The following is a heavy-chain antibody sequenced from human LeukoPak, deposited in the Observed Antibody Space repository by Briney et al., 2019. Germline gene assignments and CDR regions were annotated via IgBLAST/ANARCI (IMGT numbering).Heavy chain of an antibody. J-gene: IGHJ4*02. CDR3: ARDNWIQLWLQFDY. Sequence: ASVKVSCKASGYTFTSYGISWVRQAPGQGREWMGWISAYNGNTNYAQKLQGRVTMTTDTSTSTAYMELRSLRSDDTAVYYCARDNWIQLWLQFDYWGQGTLVIVSS. V-gene: IGHV1-18*01. D-gene: IGHD5-18*01. CDR2: ISAYNGNT. CDR1: GYTFTSYG.